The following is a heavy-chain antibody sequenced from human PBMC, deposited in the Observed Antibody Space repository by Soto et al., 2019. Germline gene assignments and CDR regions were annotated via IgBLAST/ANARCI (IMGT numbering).Heavy chain of an antibody. J-gene: IGHJ4*02. CDR1: GYLFTAHA. D-gene: IGHD1-26*01. Sequence: QVHLVQSGAEVKKPGASVKVSCKASGYLFTAHAIHWLRQAPGQSLEWMGWIDTGNHNTKYSQKFQDRVTISTDTFANTADMELTSLTSEDTAVYYCARDKKWDPRHVEAQQDDYFDYWGQGTQVTVS. CDR3: ARDKKWDPRHVEAQQDDYFDY. CDR2: IDTGNHNT. V-gene: IGHV1-3*04.